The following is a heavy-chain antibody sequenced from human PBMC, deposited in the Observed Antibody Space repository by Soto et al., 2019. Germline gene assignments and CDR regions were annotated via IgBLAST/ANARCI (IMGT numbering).Heavy chain of an antibody. CDR3: ARDLGSGYDPGDY. J-gene: IGHJ4*02. D-gene: IGHD5-12*01. V-gene: IGHV1-69*12. CDR2: IIPTIGTT. Sequence: QVQLVQSGAEVKKPGSSVKVSCKASGDTFTIFAISWVRQAPGQGLEWMGGIIPTIGTTNYAQRFQGRITVTGDDATGTAYMESSSLKSADTAVYYCARDLGSGYDPGDYWGQGALVTVSS. CDR1: GDTFTIFA.